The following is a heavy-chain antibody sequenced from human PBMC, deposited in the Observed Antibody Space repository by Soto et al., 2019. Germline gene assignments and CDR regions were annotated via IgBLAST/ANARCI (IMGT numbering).Heavy chain of an antibody. J-gene: IGHJ6*01. V-gene: IGHV4-31*03. CDR1: GWSVSSGGYY. CDR2: IYYSGRS. CDR3: ARGKERIQIWFPINPHRSSGPVMDV. Sequence: SETLSLTCTVSGWSVSSGGYYWSWIRERPGKGLGWIGYIYYSGRSYYNPSLKSRVTISLATSKNQFSLKLSSVTAADTAVYYCARGKERIQIWFPINPHRSSGPVMDVWGQGTTVTLSS. D-gene: IGHD5-18*01.